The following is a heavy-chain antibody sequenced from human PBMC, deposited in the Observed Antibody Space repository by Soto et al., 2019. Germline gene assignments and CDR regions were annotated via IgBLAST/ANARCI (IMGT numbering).Heavy chain of an antibody. CDR3: ARGGYGDYDAFDI. CDR1: GFTVSSNY. V-gene: IGHV3-53*01. J-gene: IGHJ3*02. CDR2: IYSGGST. D-gene: IGHD4-17*01. Sequence: EVQLVESGGGLIQPGGSLRLSCAASGFTVSSNYMSWVRQAPGKGLEWVSVIYSGGSTYYADSVKGRFTISRDNSKNTLYLQMNSLRAEDTAVYYCARGGYGDYDAFDIWGQGTMVTVSS.